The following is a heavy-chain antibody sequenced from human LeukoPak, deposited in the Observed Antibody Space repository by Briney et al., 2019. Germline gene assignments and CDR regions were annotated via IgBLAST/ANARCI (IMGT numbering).Heavy chain of an antibody. CDR2: INPSGGST. J-gene: IGHJ4*02. V-gene: IGHV1-46*01. CDR3: ATANFGGNSYFDY. CDR1: GYTFTSYF. Sequence: ASVKVSCKASGYTFTSYFIHWVRQAPGQGLEWMGIINPSGGSTNYAQKFQGRVTMTRDTSTSTVYMELSSLRSEDTAVYYCATANFGGNSYFDYWGQGTLVTVSS. D-gene: IGHD4-23*01.